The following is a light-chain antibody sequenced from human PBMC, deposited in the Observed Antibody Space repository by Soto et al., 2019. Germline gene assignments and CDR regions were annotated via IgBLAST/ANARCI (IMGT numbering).Light chain of an antibody. Sequence: QSALTQPASVSGSPGQSITISRTGNTSEFGSYDLVSWYQQHPGKAPKIMIYEVSKRPSGDSNRFSGSKSGNTASLTISGLQAEDEADYYCCSYAGGRSPYVFGTGTKVTVL. V-gene: IGLV2-23*02. J-gene: IGLJ1*01. CDR1: TSEFGSYDL. CDR2: EVS. CDR3: CSYAGGRSPYV.